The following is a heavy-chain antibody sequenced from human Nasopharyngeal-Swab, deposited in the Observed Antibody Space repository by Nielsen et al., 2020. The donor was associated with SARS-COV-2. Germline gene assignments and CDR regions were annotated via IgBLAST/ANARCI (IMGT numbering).Heavy chain of an antibody. J-gene: IGHJ4*02. D-gene: IGHD6-19*01. Sequence: LRLSCTVPGGSISSGSYYWSWIRQPAGKGLEWIGRIYTSGSTNYNPSLKSRVTISVDTSKNQFSLKLSSVTAADTAVYYCARGAVAVRHFDYWGQGTLVTVSS. CDR3: ARGAVAVRHFDY. CDR1: GGSISSGSYY. CDR2: IYTSGST. V-gene: IGHV4-61*02.